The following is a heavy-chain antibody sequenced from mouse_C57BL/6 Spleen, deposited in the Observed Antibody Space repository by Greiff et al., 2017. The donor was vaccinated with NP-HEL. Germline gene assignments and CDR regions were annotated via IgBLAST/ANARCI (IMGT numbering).Heavy chain of an antibody. CDR3: ARSDGYLDY. Sequence: VQLQQSGPELVKPGASVKIPCKASGYTFTDYNMDWVKQSHGKSLEWIGDINPNNGGHIYNQKFKGKATLTVDKSSSTAYMELRSLTSEDTAVYYGARSDGYLDYWGQGTTLTVSS. J-gene: IGHJ2*01. CDR1: GYTFTDYN. V-gene: IGHV1-18*01. D-gene: IGHD2-3*01. CDR2: INPNNGGH.